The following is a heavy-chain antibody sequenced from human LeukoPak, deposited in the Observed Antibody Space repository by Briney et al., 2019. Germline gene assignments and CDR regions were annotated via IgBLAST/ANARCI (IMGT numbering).Heavy chain of an antibody. J-gene: IGHJ6*03. CDR3: ARLSPDCSSTSCYTYYYYMDV. CDR1: GGSISSYY. Sequence: SETLSLTCTVSGGSISSYYWTWIRQPPGKGLQWIGYIYYSGSTNYNPSLKSRVSISVDTSKNQFSLKLSSVTAADTAFYYRARLSPDCSSTSCYTYYYYMDVWGRGTTVTVSS. CDR2: IYYSGST. D-gene: IGHD2-2*02. V-gene: IGHV4-59*01.